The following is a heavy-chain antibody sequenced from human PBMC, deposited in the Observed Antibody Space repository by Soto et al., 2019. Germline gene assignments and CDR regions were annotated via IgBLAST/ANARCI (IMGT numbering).Heavy chain of an antibody. CDR1: GYTFTTYY. J-gene: IGHJ4*02. CDR2: INPSGGST. V-gene: IGHV1-46*01. D-gene: IGHD3-22*01. CDR3: ARDHLDRYYYDSSGYYPPDY. Sequence: ASVKVSCKASGYTFTTYYMHWVRQAPGQGLEWMGIINPSGGSTSYAPRFQGRVTMTRDTSTSTVYMELSTLTSEDTAVYYCARDHLDRYYYDSSGYYPPDYWGQGTLVTVSS.